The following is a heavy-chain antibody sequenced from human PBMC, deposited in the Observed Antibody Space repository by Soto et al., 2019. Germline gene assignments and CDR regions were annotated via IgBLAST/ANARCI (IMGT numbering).Heavy chain of an antibody. D-gene: IGHD3-10*01. V-gene: IGHV2-5*02. Sequence: SGPPLVNPTQTPPPTCTLPWFSLSTSGGGVGWVPQPPGKAPEWLALIYGDDDKRYSPSLKSRLTITKDTSKNQVVLTMTNMDPVDTATYYCAHRRGGWGSYYNYNWYFDLWGRGTLVTVSS. J-gene: IGHJ2*01. CDR2: IYGDDDK. CDR1: WFSLSTSGGG. CDR3: AHRRGGWGSYYNYNWYFDL.